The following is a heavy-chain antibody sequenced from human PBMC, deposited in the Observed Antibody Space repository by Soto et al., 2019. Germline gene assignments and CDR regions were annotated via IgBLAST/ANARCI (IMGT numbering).Heavy chain of an antibody. CDR3: AHRSIAAAGTPFDY. Sequence: QITLKESVPTLGKPTQTLTLTCTLSGFSLSTSGVGVGCIRQPPGKAMEWLVLIYWDDYKGYIPSLKSRLTISKDTSKNQVDLKMTNMEPVDTAAYYCAHRSIAAAGTPFDYWGQGTLVTVSS. CDR1: GFSLSTSGVG. J-gene: IGHJ4*02. D-gene: IGHD6-13*01. V-gene: IGHV2-5*02. CDR2: IYWDDYK.